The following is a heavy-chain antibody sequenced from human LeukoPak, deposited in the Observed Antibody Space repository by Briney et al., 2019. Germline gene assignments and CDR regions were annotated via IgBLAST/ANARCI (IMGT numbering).Heavy chain of an antibody. CDR3: ARAGGYYGSGSYYEFDY. D-gene: IGHD3-10*01. J-gene: IGHJ4*02. Sequence: SETLSLTCTVSGGSISGGDYYWSWIRQPPGKGLEWIGYIYYSGSTYYNPSLKSRVTISVDTSKNQFSLKLSSVTAADTAVYYCARAGGYYGSGSYYEFDYWGQGTLVTVSS. CDR2: IYYSGST. V-gene: IGHV4-30-4*01. CDR1: GGSISGGDYY.